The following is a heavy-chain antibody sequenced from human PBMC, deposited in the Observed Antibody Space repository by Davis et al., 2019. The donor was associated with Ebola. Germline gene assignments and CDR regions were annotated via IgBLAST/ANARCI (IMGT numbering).Heavy chain of an antibody. V-gene: IGHV3-21*01. D-gene: IGHD3-22*01. CDR3: ARDRGFNWFDP. Sequence: GGSLRLSCAASGFTFSSYSMNWVRQAPGKGLEWVSSISSSSSYYADSVKGRFTISRDNAKNSLYLQMNSLRAEDTAVYYCARDRGFNWFDPWGQGTLVTVSS. CDR2: ISSSSS. CDR1: GFTFSSYS. J-gene: IGHJ5*02.